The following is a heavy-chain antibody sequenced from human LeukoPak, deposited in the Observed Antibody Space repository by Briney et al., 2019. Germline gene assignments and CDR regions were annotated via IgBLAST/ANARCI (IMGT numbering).Heavy chain of an antibody. Sequence: ASVKVSCKASGYTFTGYYMHWVRQAPGQGLEWMGWINSNSGGTNYAQKFQGRVTMTRDTSISTAYMELSRLRSDDTAVYYCARDSSSWYYNWFDPWGQGTLVTVFS. D-gene: IGHD6-13*01. CDR1: GYTFTGYY. CDR3: ARDSSSWYYNWFDP. CDR2: INSNSGGT. J-gene: IGHJ5*02. V-gene: IGHV1-2*02.